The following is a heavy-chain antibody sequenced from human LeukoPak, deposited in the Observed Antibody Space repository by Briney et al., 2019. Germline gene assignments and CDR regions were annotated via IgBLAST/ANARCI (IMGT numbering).Heavy chain of an antibody. Sequence: GGSLRLSCAASGFTFSSYGMHWVRQAPGKRLEWVAVISYDGSNKYYADSVKGRFTISRDNSKNTLYLQMNSLRAEDTAVYYCAKLGYCSGGSCSPFDYWAQGTLVTVSS. D-gene: IGHD2-15*01. CDR1: GFTFSSYG. J-gene: IGHJ4*02. CDR2: ISYDGSNK. CDR3: AKLGYCSGGSCSPFDY. V-gene: IGHV3-30*18.